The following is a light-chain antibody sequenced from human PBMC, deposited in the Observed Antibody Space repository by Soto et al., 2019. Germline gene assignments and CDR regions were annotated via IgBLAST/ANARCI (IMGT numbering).Light chain of an antibody. CDR3: LQDYNYPWT. CDR1: QGIRND. V-gene: IGKV1-6*01. Sequence: AIQMTQSPSSLSASVGDRVTITCRASQGIRNDLGWYQQKPGKAPELLIFAASNLQGEVPSRFSGSGSGTDFTLTISSLQPEDFATYYFLQDYNYPWTFGQGTKVEIE. CDR2: AAS. J-gene: IGKJ1*01.